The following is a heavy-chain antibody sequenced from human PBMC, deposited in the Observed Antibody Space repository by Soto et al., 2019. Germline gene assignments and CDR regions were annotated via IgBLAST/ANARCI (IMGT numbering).Heavy chain of an antibody. D-gene: IGHD3-22*01. CDR3: ARDLYYYDSSGSTPRAEYFQH. V-gene: IGHV3-30-3*01. CDR2: ISYDGSNK. Sequence: PGGSLRLSCAASGFTFSSYAMHWVRQAPGKGLEWVAVISYDGSNKYYADSVKGRFTISRDNSKNTLYLQMNSLRAEDTAVYYCARDLYYYDSSGSTPRAEYFQHWGQGTLVTVSS. J-gene: IGHJ1*01. CDR1: GFTFSSYA.